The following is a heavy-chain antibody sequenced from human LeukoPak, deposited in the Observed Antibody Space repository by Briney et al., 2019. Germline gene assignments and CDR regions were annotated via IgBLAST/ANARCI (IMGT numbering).Heavy chain of an antibody. Sequence: SETLSLTCAVYGGSFSVYYWSWIRQSPGMGLEWIGEINHSGSTTYNPSLKSRITMSVDTSKNQFSLKLNSVTAADTAVYYCVRHSCSGGNCYPNWFDPWGQGTRVTVSS. CDR3: VRHSCSGGNCYPNWFDP. CDR2: INHSGST. D-gene: IGHD2-15*01. J-gene: IGHJ5*02. V-gene: IGHV4-34*10. CDR1: GGSFSVYY.